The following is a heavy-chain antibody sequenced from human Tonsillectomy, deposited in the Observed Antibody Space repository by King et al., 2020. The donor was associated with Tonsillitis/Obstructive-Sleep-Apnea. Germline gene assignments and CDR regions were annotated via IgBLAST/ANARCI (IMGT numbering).Heavy chain of an antibody. CDR2: IKSNTDGGTT. Sequence: VQLVESGGGLVKPGGSLRLSCAASGFTVTNAWMNWVRQAPGKGLEWVGRIKSNTDGGTTDYAAPVKGRFTISRDDSKNTLYLQMNSLKTEDTAVYYCPTGLGYLAPIRLYGRDVWGQGTTVPVSS. V-gene: IGHV3-15*07. J-gene: IGHJ6*02. D-gene: IGHD3-16*01. CDR1: GFTVTNAW. CDR3: PTGLGYLAPIRLYGRDV.